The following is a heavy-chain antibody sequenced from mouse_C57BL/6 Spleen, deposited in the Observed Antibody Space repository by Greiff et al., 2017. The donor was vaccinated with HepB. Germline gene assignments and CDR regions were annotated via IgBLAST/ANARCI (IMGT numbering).Heavy chain of an antibody. J-gene: IGHJ4*01. CDR1: GYSFTGYY. Sequence: VQLQQSGPELVKPGASVKISCKASGYSFTGYYMNWVKQSPEKSLEWIGEINPSTGGTTYNQKFKAKATLTVDKSSSTAYMQLKSLTSEDSAVYYCARFAMVSYAMDYWGQGTSVTVSS. V-gene: IGHV1-42*01. CDR2: INPSTGGT. CDR3: ARFAMVSYAMDY. D-gene: IGHD1-1*02.